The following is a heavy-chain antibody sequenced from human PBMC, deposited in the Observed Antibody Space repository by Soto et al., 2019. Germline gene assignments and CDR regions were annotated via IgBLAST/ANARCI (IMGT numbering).Heavy chain of an antibody. CDR3: ASSHSYGLFDY. Sequence: SETLSLTCAVSGGAISSSNWWSWVRQPPGKGLEWIGEIYHSGSTNYNPSLKSRVTISVDKSKNQFSLKLSSVTAADTAVYYCASSHSYGLFDYWGQGTLVTVSS. V-gene: IGHV4-4*02. CDR2: IYHSGST. CDR1: GGAISSSNW. D-gene: IGHD5-18*01. J-gene: IGHJ4*02.